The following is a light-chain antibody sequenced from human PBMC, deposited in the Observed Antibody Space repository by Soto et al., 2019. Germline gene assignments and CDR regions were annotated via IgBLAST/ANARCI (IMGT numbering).Light chain of an antibody. V-gene: IGLV1-44*01. CDR2: SNN. Sequence: QSVLTQPPSASGTPGQRVTISCSGSSSNIGSNTVNWYQQLPGTAPKLLIYSNNQRPSGVPDRFSGSKSGTSASLAISGLQSEDEYDYYCAAWDDSLNGVVFGGGTQLTVL. J-gene: IGLJ2*01. CDR3: AAWDDSLNGVV. CDR1: SSNIGSNT.